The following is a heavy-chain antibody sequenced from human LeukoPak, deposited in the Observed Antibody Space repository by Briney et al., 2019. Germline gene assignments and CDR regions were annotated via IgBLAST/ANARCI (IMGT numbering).Heavy chain of an antibody. CDR2: IYYSGNT. V-gene: IGHV4-59*01. D-gene: IGHD2-21*02. CDR1: GGSISTYY. CDR3: ARDPSVVVTASGAFDI. Sequence: SETLSLTCTVYGGSISTYYWSWIRQPPGKGLEWIGYIYYSGNTNYNPSLKSRVTISVDTSKNQFSLKLSSVTAADTAVYYCARDPSVVVTASGAFDIWGQGTMVTVSS. J-gene: IGHJ3*02.